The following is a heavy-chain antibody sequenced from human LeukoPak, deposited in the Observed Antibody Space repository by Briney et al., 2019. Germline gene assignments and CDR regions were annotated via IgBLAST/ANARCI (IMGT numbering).Heavy chain of an antibody. V-gene: IGHV4-59*02. CDR2: IYHTGST. CDR1: GGSVSDYY. CDR3: ASGGDPVQVDY. J-gene: IGHJ4*02. Sequence: PSETLSLTCTISGGSVSDYYWSWIRQSPGKGLEWIGYIYHTGSTSYSPSLKSRVTISADTSQNQFSLKLSSVTAADTAVYYCASGGDPVQVDYWGQGTLVTVSS.